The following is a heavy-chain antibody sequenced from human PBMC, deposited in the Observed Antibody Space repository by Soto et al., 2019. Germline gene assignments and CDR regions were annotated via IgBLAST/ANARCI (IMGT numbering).Heavy chain of an antibody. CDR2: ISGSGGST. V-gene: IGHV3-23*01. CDR3: ARTKSYSSSSPSGY. D-gene: IGHD6-6*01. J-gene: IGHJ4*02. Sequence: PGGSLRLSCAASGFTFSSYAMSWVRQAPGKGLEWVSAISGSGGSTYYADSVKGRFTISRDNSKNTLYLQMNSLRAEDTAVYYCARTKSYSSSSPSGYWGQGTLVTVSS. CDR1: GFTFSSYA.